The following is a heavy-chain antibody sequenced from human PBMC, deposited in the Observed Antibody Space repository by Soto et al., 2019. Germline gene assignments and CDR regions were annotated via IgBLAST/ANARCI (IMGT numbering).Heavy chain of an antibody. CDR3: ARDWRYCSSTSCLPGLDY. CDR1: GFTFSSYG. V-gene: IGHV3-33*01. D-gene: IGHD2-2*01. Sequence: GGSLRLSCAASGFTFSSYGMHWVRQAPGKGLEWVAVIWYDGSNKYYADSVKGRFTISRDNSKNTLYLQMNSLRAEDTAVYYCARDWRYCSSTSCLPGLDYWGQGTLVTVSS. J-gene: IGHJ4*02. CDR2: IWYDGSNK.